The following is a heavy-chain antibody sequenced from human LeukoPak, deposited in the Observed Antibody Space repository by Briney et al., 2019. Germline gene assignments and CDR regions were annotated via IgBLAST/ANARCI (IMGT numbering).Heavy chain of an antibody. Sequence: SETLSLTCTVSGGSISSYYWSWIRQPPGKGLEWIGYIYYSGNTNYNPSLKSRVTISVDTSKNQFSLKLSSVTAADTAVYYCARWSYDYVWGSYRYVFDYWGQGTLVTVSS. J-gene: IGHJ4*02. CDR2: IYYSGNT. CDR1: GGSISSYY. V-gene: IGHV4-59*01. D-gene: IGHD3-16*02. CDR3: ARWSYDYVWGSYRYVFDY.